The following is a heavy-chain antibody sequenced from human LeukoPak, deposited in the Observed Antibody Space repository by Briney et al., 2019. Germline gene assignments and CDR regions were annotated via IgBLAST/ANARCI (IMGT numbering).Heavy chain of an antibody. J-gene: IGHJ3*02. CDR3: ARGSDYGVGAFDI. V-gene: IGHV3-48*03. CDR2: ISTSVSTI. Sequence: PGGSLRLSCAASGFAFSSYEMNWVRQAPGKGLEWVSYISTSVSTIYYGDSVKGRFTISRDNAKNSLFLQMNFLRAEDTAVYYCARGSDYGVGAFDIWGQGTMVTVSS. CDR1: GFAFSSYE. D-gene: IGHD4-17*01.